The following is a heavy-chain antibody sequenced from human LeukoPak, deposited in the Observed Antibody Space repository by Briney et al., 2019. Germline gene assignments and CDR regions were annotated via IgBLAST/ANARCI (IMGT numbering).Heavy chain of an antibody. J-gene: IGHJ4*02. CDR1: RFTFSSYD. D-gene: IGHD1-26*01. CDR2: IKQDGSEK. V-gene: IGHV3-7*01. CDR3: ARSGGSYRLDY. Sequence: GGSLRLSCAASRFTFSSYDMNWVRQAPGKGLEWVANIKQDGSEKYYVDSVKGRFTISRDNAKNSLYLQMDSLRAEDTAVYYCARSGGSYRLDYWGQGTLVTVSS.